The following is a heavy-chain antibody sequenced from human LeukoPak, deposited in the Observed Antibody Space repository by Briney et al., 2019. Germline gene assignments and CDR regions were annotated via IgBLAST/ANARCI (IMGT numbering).Heavy chain of an antibody. CDR3: ASEVLGTCGLDY. J-gene: IGHJ4*02. V-gene: IGHV3-30-3*01. CDR1: GFTFSRYA. Sequence: PGRSLRLSCAASGFTFSRYAMHWVRQAPGKGLEWVAVIAYDGSNIYYADSVKGRFTISRDNSENTLYLQMDSLRAEDTAVYYCASEVLGTCGLDYWGQGTLVTVSS. CDR2: IAYDGSNI. D-gene: IGHD3-16*01.